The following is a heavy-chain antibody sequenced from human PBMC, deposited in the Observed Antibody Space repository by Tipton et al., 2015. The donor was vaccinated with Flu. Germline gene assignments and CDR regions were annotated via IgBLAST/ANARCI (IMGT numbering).Heavy chain of an antibody. V-gene: IGHV3-7*03. CDR1: AFTFSSYW. D-gene: IGHD6-13*01. J-gene: IGHJ4*02. CDR3: VSAIAAASSR. CDR2: IKQDGSEI. Sequence: SLRLSCAASAFTFSSYWMHWVRQGPGKGLEWVANIKQDGSEIYYVDSVKGRFTISRDNAKNSVFLQMNSLRAEDSAVYYCVSAIAAASSRWGQGTLVTVSS.